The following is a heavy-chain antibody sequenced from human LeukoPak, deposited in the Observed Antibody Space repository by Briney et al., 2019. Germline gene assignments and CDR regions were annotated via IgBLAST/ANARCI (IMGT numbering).Heavy chain of an antibody. J-gene: IGHJ4*02. D-gene: IGHD3-3*01. V-gene: IGHV3-43*02. CDR1: GFTFDDYA. CDR2: ISGDGGST. CDR3: AKDTYDLWSGCFDY. Sequence: EGSLRLSCAASGFTFDDYAMHWVRHVPGKGLEWVSLISGDGGSTYYADSVKGRFTISRDNSKNSLYLQMNSLRTEDTALYYCAKDTYDLWSGCFDYWGQGTLVTVSS.